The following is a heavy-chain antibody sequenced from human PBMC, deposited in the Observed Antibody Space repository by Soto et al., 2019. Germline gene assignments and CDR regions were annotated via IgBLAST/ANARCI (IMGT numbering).Heavy chain of an antibody. CDR3: ARASHYTEYYFDY. D-gene: IGHD1-26*01. Sequence: TSETLSLTCTVSGGSISSYYWSWIRQPPGKGLEWIGYIYYSGSTNYNPSLKSRVTISVDTSKNQFSLKLSSVTAADTAVYYCARASHYTEYYFDYWGQGTLVTVSS. V-gene: IGHV4-59*01. J-gene: IGHJ4*02. CDR2: IYYSGST. CDR1: GGSISSYY.